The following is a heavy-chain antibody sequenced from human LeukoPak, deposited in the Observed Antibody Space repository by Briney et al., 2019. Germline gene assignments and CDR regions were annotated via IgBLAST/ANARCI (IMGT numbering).Heavy chain of an antibody. V-gene: IGHV4-59*12. Sequence: SETLSLTCTVSGGSITNYYWTWIRQPPGKGLEWIGYIHYSGSTNYNPSLKSRATMSVDTSKNQFSLKLSSVTAADTAVYYCARDAGYSYGYKPNYYYYYMDVWGKGTTVTVSS. CDR2: IHYSGST. D-gene: IGHD5-18*01. CDR3: ARDAGYSYGYKPNYYYYYMDV. J-gene: IGHJ6*03. CDR1: GGSITNYY.